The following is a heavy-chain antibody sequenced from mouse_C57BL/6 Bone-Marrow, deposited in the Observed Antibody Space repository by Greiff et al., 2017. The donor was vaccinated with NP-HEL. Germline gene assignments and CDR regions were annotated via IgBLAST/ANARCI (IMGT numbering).Heavy chain of an antibody. J-gene: IGHJ3*01. CDR2: ISSGSSTI. CDR3: AGRHTDGYYGGFAY. CDR1: GFTFSDYG. Sequence: EVMLVESGGGLVKPGGSLKLSCAASGFTFSDYGMHWVRQAPEKGLEWVAYISSGSSTIYYADTVKGRFTISRDNSKNTLFLQMTSLRSEDTAMYYCAGRHTDGYYGGFAYWGQGTLVTVSA. V-gene: IGHV5-17*01. D-gene: IGHD2-3*01.